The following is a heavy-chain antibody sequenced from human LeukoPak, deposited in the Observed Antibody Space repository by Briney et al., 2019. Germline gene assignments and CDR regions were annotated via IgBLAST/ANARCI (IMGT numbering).Heavy chain of an antibody. D-gene: IGHD4/OR15-4a*01. J-gene: IGHJ4*02. Sequence: GGSLRLSCTVSGFTVSSNSMSWVRQAPGKGLEWVSFIYSDNTHYSDPVKGRFTISRDNSKNTLYLQMNSLRAEDTAVYYCARRAGAYSHPYDYWGQGTLVTVSS. CDR1: GFTVSSNS. CDR2: IYSDNT. V-gene: IGHV3-53*01. CDR3: ARRAGAYSHPYDY.